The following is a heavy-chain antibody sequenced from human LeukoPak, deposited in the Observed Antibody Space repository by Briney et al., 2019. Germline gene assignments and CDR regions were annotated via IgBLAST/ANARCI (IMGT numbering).Heavy chain of an antibody. CDR2: ISGYNGAT. Sequence: GASVKVPCKASGYTFTNFGFSWVRQAPGQGLEWMGWISGYNGATDYAQKFQGRVTMTTDTSTSTAYMELRSLRSDDTAVYYCVRDRGDSSGWIFFDYWGQGTLVTVSS. J-gene: IGHJ4*02. D-gene: IGHD6-19*01. CDR3: VRDRGDSSGWIFFDY. V-gene: IGHV1-18*04. CDR1: GYTFTNFG.